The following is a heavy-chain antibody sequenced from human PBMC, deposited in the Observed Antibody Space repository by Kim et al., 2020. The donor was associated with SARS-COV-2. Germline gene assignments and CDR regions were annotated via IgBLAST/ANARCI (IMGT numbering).Heavy chain of an antibody. D-gene: IGHD2-21*01. J-gene: IGHJ3*02. Sequence: GGSLRLSCAASGFTFSSYGMHWVRQAPGKGLEWVAVIWYDGSNKYYADSVKGRFTISRDNSKNTLYLQMNSLRAEDTAVYYCAKDLPSRTCAGSAHDAFDIWGQGTMVTVSS. CDR2: IWYDGSNK. CDR3: AKDLPSRTCAGSAHDAFDI. V-gene: IGHV3-33*06. CDR1: GFTFSSYG.